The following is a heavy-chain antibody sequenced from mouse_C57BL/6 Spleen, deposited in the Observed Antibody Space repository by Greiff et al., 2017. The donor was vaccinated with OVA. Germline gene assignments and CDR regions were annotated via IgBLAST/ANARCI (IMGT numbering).Heavy chain of an antibody. CDR3: ARGRYYGNFHFDY. D-gene: IGHD2-1*01. CDR1: GYTFTSYW. J-gene: IGHJ2*01. V-gene: IGHV1-52*01. CDR2: IDPSDSET. Sequence: QQSCKASGYTFTSYWMHWVKQRPIQGLEWIGNIDPSDSETHYNQKFKDKATLTVDKSSSTAYMQLSSLTSEDSAVYYCARGRYYGNFHFDYWGQGTTLTVSS.